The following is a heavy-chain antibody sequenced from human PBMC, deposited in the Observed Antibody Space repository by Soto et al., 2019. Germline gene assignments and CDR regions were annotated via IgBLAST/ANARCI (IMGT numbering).Heavy chain of an antibody. D-gene: IGHD3-22*01. CDR1: GYTFTSYG. J-gene: IGHJ6*02. CDR2: ISAYNGNT. Sequence: ASVKGSCKASGYTFTSYGISWVRQAPGQGLEWMGWISAYNGNTNYAQKLQGRVTMTTDTSTSTAYMELRSLRSDDTAVYYCARWRLNYDSSGPRYYGMDVWGQGTTVTVSS. V-gene: IGHV1-18*01. CDR3: ARWRLNYDSSGPRYYGMDV.